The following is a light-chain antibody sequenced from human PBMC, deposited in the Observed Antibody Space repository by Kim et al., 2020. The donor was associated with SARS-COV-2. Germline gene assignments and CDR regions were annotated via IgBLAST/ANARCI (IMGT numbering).Light chain of an antibody. V-gene: IGKV1-39*01. Sequence: DIQMTQSPSSLSASVGDRVTITCRASQSISSYLNWYQQKPGKAPKLLIYAASSLQSGVPSRFSGSGSGTDFTLTISSLQPEDFATYYCQQSYSTPRTFDQRAKLEI. CDR3: QQSYSTPRT. CDR2: AAS. CDR1: QSISSY. J-gene: IGKJ2*02.